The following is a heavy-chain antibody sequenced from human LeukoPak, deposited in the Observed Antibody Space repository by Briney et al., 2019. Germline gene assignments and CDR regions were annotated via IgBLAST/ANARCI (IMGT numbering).Heavy chain of an antibody. Sequence: ASVKVSCKASGYTFTSYYMHWVRQAPGQGLEWMGIINPSGGSTSYAQKFQGRVTMTRDMPTSTVYMELSSLRSEDTAVYYCAMGKVEMATITGSWGQGTLVTVSS. CDR2: INPSGGST. CDR3: AMGKVEMATITGS. V-gene: IGHV1-46*03. J-gene: IGHJ4*02. CDR1: GYTFTSYY. D-gene: IGHD5-24*01.